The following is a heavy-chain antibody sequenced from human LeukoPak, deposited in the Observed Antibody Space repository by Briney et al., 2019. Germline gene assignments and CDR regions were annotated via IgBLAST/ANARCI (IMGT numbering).Heavy chain of an antibody. Sequence: GGFLRLSCAASGFTFSSYWMSWVRQAPGKGLEWVANIKQDGSEKYYVDSVKGRFTISRDNAKNSLYLQMNSLRAEDTAVYYCARDLVGYSSVGYFDYWGQGTLVTVSS. CDR2: IKQDGSEK. CDR3: ARDLVGYSSVGYFDY. D-gene: IGHD6-19*01. V-gene: IGHV3-7*01. CDR1: GFTFSSYW. J-gene: IGHJ4*02.